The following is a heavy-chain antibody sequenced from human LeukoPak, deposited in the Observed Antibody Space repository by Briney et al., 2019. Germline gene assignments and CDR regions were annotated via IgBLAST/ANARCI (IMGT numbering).Heavy chain of an antibody. Sequence: SETLSLTCTVSGGSISSSSYYWGWIRQPPGKGLEWIASIYYSGSTYYNPSLKSRVTISVDTSKNQFSLKLSSVTAADTAVYYCRMVVAATHPSYYYYYGMDVWGQGTTVTVSS. CDR3: RMVVAATHPSYYYYYGMDV. J-gene: IGHJ6*02. V-gene: IGHV4-39*01. D-gene: IGHD2-15*01. CDR2: IYYSGST. CDR1: GGSISSSSYY.